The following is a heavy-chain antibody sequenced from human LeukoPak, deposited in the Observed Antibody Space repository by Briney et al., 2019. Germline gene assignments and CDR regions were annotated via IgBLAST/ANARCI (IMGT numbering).Heavy chain of an antibody. CDR3: ARVERIQLWLGTYAFDY. D-gene: IGHD5-18*01. CDR1: GFTFSSYS. Sequence: GGSLRLSCAASGFTFSSYSMNWVRQAPGKGLEWASSISSSSSYIYYADSVKGRFTISRDNAKNSLYLQMNSLRAEDTAVYYCARVERIQLWLGTYAFDYWGQGTLVTVSS. J-gene: IGHJ4*02. CDR2: ISSSSSYI. V-gene: IGHV3-21*01.